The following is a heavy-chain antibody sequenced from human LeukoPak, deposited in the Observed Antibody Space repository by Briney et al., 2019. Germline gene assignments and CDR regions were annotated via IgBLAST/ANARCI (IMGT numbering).Heavy chain of an antibody. CDR2: MSYSGGT. CDR3: ARAVQLWLSGDDTAGDWFDP. Sequence: SETLSLTCAVSGGSISSSTFYWGWIRQPPGKGLEWIGSMSYSGGTYYNPSLKSRVTMSVDTSKNQFSLKLSSVTAADTAVYYCARAVQLWLSGDDTAGDWFDPWGQGTLVTVSS. CDR1: GGSISSSTFY. V-gene: IGHV4-39*07. J-gene: IGHJ5*02. D-gene: IGHD5-18*01.